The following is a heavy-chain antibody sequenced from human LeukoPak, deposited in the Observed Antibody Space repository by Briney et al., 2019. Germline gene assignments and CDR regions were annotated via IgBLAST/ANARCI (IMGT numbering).Heavy chain of an antibody. CDR2: VYYSGST. D-gene: IGHD3-22*01. Sequence: PSETLSLTCIVSGGSISSYYWSWIRRPPGKGLECIGYVYYSGSTNYNPSLKSRVTISVDTSKNQFSLKLSSVTAADTAVYYCARRRIGLSGGGKNERYYYDSSGYNSPWYFDYWGQGTLVTVSS. CDR3: ARRRIGLSGGGKNERYYYDSSGYNSPWYFDY. CDR1: GGSISSYY. V-gene: IGHV4-59*01. J-gene: IGHJ4*02.